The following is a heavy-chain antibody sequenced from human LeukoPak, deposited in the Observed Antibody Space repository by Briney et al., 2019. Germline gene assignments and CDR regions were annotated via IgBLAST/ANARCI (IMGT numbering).Heavy chain of an antibody. CDR1: GYTFTGYY. CDR3: ARVPPYCSSTSCQPNVFDY. CDR2: INPNSGGT. D-gene: IGHD2-2*01. V-gene: IGHV1-2*02. J-gene: IGHJ4*02. Sequence: ASVKVSCKASGYTFTGYYMHWVRQAPGQGLEWMGWINPNSGGTNYAQKFQGRVTMTRDTSISTAYMELSRLRSDDTAVYYCARVPPYCSSTSCQPNVFDYWGQGALVTVSS.